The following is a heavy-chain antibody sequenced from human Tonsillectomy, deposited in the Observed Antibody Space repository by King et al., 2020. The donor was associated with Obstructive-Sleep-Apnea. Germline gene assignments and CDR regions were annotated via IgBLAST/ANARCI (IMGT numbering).Heavy chain of an antibody. Sequence: VQLVESGGGVVQPGRSLRLSCAASGFTFSSYGMHWVRQAPGKGLEWVAVIRYDGSKKYYADSVKGRFPISRDNSKNTRYLQMNSLRAEDTAVYYCAKDDARVGATGLDYWGQRTLVTVSS. J-gene: IGHJ4*02. D-gene: IGHD1-26*01. CDR3: AKDDARVGATGLDY. V-gene: IGHV3-33*06. CDR2: IRYDGSKK. CDR1: GFTFSSYG.